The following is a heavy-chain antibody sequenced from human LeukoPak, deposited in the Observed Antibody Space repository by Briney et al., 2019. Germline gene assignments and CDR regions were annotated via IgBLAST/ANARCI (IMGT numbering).Heavy chain of an antibody. J-gene: IGHJ4*02. CDR1: GFTLSSYW. D-gene: IGHD3-10*01. CDR3: ARDPKFYYYGSGAY. Sequence: GSLRLSCAASGFTLSSYWMTWVRQAPGKGLEWVSYISSSGSTIYYADSVKGRFTISRDNAKNSLYLQMNSLRAEDTAVYYCARDPKFYYYGSGAYWGQGTLATVSS. CDR2: ISSSGSTI. V-gene: IGHV3-48*04.